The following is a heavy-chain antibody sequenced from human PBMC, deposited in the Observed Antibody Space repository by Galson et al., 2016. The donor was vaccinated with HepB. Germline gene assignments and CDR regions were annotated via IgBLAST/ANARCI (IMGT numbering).Heavy chain of an antibody. D-gene: IGHD5-12*01. V-gene: IGHV5-51*01. CDR3: ARQADYSGQLAPFDY. J-gene: IGHJ4*02. Sequence: QSGAEVKSPGESLKISCEASGYNFNSYWIGWVRQMPGKGLEWMGIIWPGDSDTRYSPSFQGQVTISVDKSISTAYLQWSSLKASDTATYYCARQADYSGQLAPFDYWGQGTLVTVSS. CDR1: GYNFNSYW. CDR2: IWPGDSDT.